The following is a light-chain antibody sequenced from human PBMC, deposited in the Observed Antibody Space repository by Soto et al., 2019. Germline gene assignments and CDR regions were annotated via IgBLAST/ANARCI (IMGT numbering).Light chain of an antibody. J-gene: IGLJ3*02. CDR1: SSDVGGYNY. CDR2: DVS. CDR3: SSYTNSIAV. V-gene: IGLV2-11*01. Sequence: QSALTQPRSVSGSPGQSVTISCTGTSSDVGGYNYVSWYQQHPGKAPKLMIYDVSNRPSGVSNRFSGSKSGNTASLTISGLQAEDEADYYCSSYTNSIAVFGGGTKLTVL.